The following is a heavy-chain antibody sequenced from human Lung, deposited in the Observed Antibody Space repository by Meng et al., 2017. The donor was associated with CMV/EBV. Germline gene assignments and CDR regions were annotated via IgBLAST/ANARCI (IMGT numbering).Heavy chain of an antibody. CDR2: IKRDGSQT. J-gene: IGHJ3*02. D-gene: IGHD5-12*01. Sequence: ETLSLXCAASEFTFSSYWMTWLRQAPGKGPEWVATIKRDGSQTYYLDSVEGRFTISRDDAKNSLFLQMNNLRAEDTAVYYCARDSHCGIDYSWNDFDIWGQGTMVTVSS. CDR3: ARDSHCGIDYSWNDFDI. V-gene: IGHV3-7*01. CDR1: EFTFSSYW.